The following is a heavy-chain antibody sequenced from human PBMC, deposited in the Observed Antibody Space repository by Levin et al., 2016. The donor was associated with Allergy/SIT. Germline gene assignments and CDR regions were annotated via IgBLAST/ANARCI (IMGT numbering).Heavy chain of an antibody. J-gene: IGHJ4*02. V-gene: IGHV3-23*01. D-gene: IGHD3-22*01. CDR3: AKGSNNGYYSYFDD. Sequence: GESLKISCAASGFTFFSYAMSWVRQAPGKGLEWVSTVSGSGGDTYYADSVKGRFIITRDNSKKTLYLQMNSLRAEDTAVYYCAKGSNNGYYSYFDDWGQGTLVTVSS. CDR2: VSGSGGDT. CDR1: GFTFFSYA.